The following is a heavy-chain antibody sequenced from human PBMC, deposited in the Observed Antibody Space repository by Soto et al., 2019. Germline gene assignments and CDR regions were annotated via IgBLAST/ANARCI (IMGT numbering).Heavy chain of an antibody. CDR3: ARFYQNLSIVGATSGYFDY. D-gene: IGHD1-26*01. CDR2: ISAYNGNT. CDR1: GYTFTSYG. Sequence: ASVKVSCKASGYTFTSYGISWVRQAPGQGLEWMGWISAYNGNTSYAQKLQGRVTMTTDTSTSTAYMELRSLRSDDTAVYYCARFYQNLSIVGATSGYFDYWGQGTLVTVS. V-gene: IGHV1-18*04. J-gene: IGHJ4*02.